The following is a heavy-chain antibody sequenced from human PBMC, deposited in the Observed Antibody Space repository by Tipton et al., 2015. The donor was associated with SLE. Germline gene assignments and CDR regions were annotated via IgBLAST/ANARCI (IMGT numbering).Heavy chain of an antibody. D-gene: IGHD3-9*01. CDR1: GFTFSNYG. V-gene: IGHV3-33*01. Sequence: SLRLSCAASGFTFSNYGMHWVRQAPGKGLEWVAVIWYDGSNKYYADSVKGRFTISRDNSKNTLYLQMNSLRAEDTAVYYCASGLLTDFDYWGQGTLVTVSS. CDR3: ASGLLTDFDY. J-gene: IGHJ4*02. CDR2: IWYDGSNK.